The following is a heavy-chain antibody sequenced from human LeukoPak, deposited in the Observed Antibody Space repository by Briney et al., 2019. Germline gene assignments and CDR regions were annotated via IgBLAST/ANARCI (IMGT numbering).Heavy chain of an antibody. CDR3: ARAYYYGSGRGDYFDY. CDR1: GGTFSSYA. J-gene: IGHJ4*02. CDR2: IIPIFGTA. D-gene: IGHD3-10*01. Sequence: ASVKVSCKASGGTFSSYAISWVGQAPGHRLEWMGGIIPIFGTANYAQKFQGRVTITADESTSTAYMELSSLRSEDTAVYYCARAYYYGSGRGDYFDYWGQGPLVTVSS. V-gene: IGHV1-69*13.